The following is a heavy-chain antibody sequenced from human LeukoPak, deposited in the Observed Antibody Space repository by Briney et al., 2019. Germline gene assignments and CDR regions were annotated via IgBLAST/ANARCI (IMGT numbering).Heavy chain of an antibody. CDR3: ARRSGITMIVVVQEDAFDI. CDR1: GGSISSSSYY. CDR2: IYYSGST. J-gene: IGHJ3*02. D-gene: IGHD3-22*01. V-gene: IGHV4-39*01. Sequence: SETLSLTCTVSGGSISSSSYYWGWIRQPPGKGLEWIGSIYYSGSTYYNPSLKSRVTISVDTSKNQFSLKLSSVTAADTAVYYCARRSGITMIVVVQEDAFDIWGQGTMVTVSS.